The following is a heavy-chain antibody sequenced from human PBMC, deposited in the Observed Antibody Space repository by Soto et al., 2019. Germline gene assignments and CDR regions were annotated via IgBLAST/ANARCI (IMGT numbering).Heavy chain of an antibody. CDR1: GGSISSYY. J-gene: IGHJ4*02. D-gene: IGHD2-21*02. CDR2: IYYSGST. V-gene: IGHV4-59*01. Sequence: QVQLQESGPGLVKPSETLSLTCTVSGGSISSYYWSWIRQPPGKGLEWIGYIYYSGSTNYNPSLKSRVTISVDTSKNQFSLKLNSVTAADTAVYYCARTTYCGGDCRRFDYWGQGTLVTVSS. CDR3: ARTTYCGGDCRRFDY.